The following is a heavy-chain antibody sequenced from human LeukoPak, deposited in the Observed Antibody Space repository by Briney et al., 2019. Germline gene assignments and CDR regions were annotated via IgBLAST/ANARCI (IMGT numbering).Heavy chain of an antibody. CDR2: ISGYGGSS. J-gene: IGHJ4*02. D-gene: IGHD4-17*01. Sequence: ISGYGGSSYYGHSVRGRFTISRDNSQNPLYLQMNSLRAEDTALYYCAKKLRYRDSSYFFDYWGQGTLVTVSS. V-gene: IGHV3-23*01. CDR3: AKKLRYRDSSYFFDY.